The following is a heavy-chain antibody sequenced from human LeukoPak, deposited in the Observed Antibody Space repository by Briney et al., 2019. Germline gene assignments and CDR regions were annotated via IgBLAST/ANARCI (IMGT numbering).Heavy chain of an antibody. CDR1: GFTFSDYY. CDR3: ARGYCSGGNCYPLFDP. Sequence: PGGSLRLSCAASGFTFSDYYIGWLRQAPGKGLEWISYIGPSGSATFYADSVKGRFTISRDNAKNSLYLQMNSLGAEDTAVYYCARGYCSGGNCYPLFDPWGQGTLVTVSS. CDR2: IGPSGSAT. V-gene: IGHV3-11*01. J-gene: IGHJ5*02. D-gene: IGHD2-15*01.